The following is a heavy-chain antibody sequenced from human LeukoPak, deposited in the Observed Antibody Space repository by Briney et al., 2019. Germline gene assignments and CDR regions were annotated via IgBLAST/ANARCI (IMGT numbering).Heavy chain of an antibody. J-gene: IGHJ5*02. D-gene: IGHD2-2*02. CDR2: ISTSGSP. V-gene: IGHV4-4*07. CDR1: GTSISTYY. CDR3: ARDRCSSTSCHTNWFDP. Sequence: SETLSLTCTVSGTSISTYYWSWIRQPAGKGLEWIGRISTSGSPNYNPSLKSRVTMSVDTSKNQFSLKLTSVTAADTAVYFCARDRCSSTSCHTNWFDPWGQGTLVTVSS.